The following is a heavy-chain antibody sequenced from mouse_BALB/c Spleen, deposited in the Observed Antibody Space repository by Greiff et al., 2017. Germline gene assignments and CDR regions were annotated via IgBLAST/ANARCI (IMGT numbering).Heavy chain of an antibody. CDR2: IDPETGGT. D-gene: IGHD2-1*01. V-gene: IGHV1-15*01. Sequence: QVHVKQSGAELVRPGASVTLSCKASGYTFTDYEMHWVKQTPVHGLEWIGAIDPETGGTAYNQKFKGKATLTADKSSSTAYMELRSLTSEDSAVYYCTNPSLYGNSAWFAYWGQGTLVTVSA. J-gene: IGHJ3*01. CDR3: TNPSLYGNSAWFAY. CDR1: GYTFTDYE.